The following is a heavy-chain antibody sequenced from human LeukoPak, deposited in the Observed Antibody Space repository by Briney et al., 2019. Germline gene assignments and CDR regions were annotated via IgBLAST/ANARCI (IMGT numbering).Heavy chain of an antibody. D-gene: IGHD2-21*01. CDR3: ARDQRLWWSRGVYYFDY. V-gene: IGHV1-2*02. CDR2: INPNSGGT. Sequence: ASVKVSCKASGYTFTGYYMHWVRQAPGQGLEWMGWINPNSGGTNYAQRFQGRVPMTRDTSISTAYMELRRLRDDDTAVYYCARDQRLWWSRGVYYFDYWGQGTLVTVSS. J-gene: IGHJ4*02. CDR1: GYTFTGYY.